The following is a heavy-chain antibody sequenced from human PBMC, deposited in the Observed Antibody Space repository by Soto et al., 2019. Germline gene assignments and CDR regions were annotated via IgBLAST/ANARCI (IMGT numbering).Heavy chain of an antibody. CDR3: ARGFGVVTGYYYYGMDV. J-gene: IGHJ6*02. CDR2: IWYDGSNK. Sequence: GGSLRLSCAASGFTFSSYGMHWVRQAPGKGLEWVAVIWYDGSNKYYADPVKGRFTISRDNSKNTLYLQMNSLRAEDTAVYYCARGFGVVTGYYYYGMDVWGQGTTVTVSS. V-gene: IGHV3-33*01. D-gene: IGHD3-3*01. CDR1: GFTFSSYG.